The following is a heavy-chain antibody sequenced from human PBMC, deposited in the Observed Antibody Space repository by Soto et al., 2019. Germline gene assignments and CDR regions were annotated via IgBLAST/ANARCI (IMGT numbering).Heavy chain of an antibody. D-gene: IGHD3-16*02. J-gene: IGHJ4*02. Sequence: EVQLLESGGGLVQPGGSLRLSCTASGITFNNYAMSWVRQAPRKGLEWVSSISSSGGRPYYADSVKGRFTISRDNSKNTLYLQMNILRVEDTAVYYCAKDPDRYDYVWGTYRYIDHWGQGTLVTVSS. CDR1: GITFNNYA. CDR3: AKDPDRYDYVWGTYRYIDH. CDR2: ISSSGGRP. V-gene: IGHV3-23*01.